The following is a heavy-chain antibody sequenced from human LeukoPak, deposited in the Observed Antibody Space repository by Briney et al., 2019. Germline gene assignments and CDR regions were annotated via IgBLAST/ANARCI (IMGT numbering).Heavy chain of an antibody. V-gene: IGHV4-39*01. CDR1: GGSISSSSYY. Sequence: PSETLSLTCTVSGGSISSSSYYWGWIRQPPGKGLEWIGSIYYSGSTYYNPSLKSRVTISVDTSKNQFSLKLSSVTAADTAVYYCARPKRCGGDCYMFDYRGQGTLVTVSS. CDR2: IYYSGST. CDR3: ARPKRCGGDCYMFDY. J-gene: IGHJ4*02. D-gene: IGHD2-21*02.